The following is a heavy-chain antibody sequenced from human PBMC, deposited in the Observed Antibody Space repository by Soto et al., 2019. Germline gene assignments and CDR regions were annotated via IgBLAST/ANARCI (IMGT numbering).Heavy chain of an antibody. Sequence: QVQLQQWGAGLLKPSETLSLTCAVYGGSFSGYYWSWIRQPPGKGLEWIGEINHSGSTNYNPSLKSRVSISVDTSKNQFSLKLSSVTAAGTAVYYCARGGGIAAAGTPRSGMDVWGQGTTVTVSS. CDR1: GGSFSGYY. D-gene: IGHD6-13*01. CDR3: ARGGGIAAAGTPRSGMDV. J-gene: IGHJ6*02. V-gene: IGHV4-34*01. CDR2: INHSGST.